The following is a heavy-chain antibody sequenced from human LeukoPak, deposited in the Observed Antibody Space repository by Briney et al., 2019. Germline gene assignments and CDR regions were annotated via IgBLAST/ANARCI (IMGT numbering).Heavy chain of an antibody. J-gene: IGHJ4*02. CDR1: GGTFSSYA. CDR2: IIPILGIA. D-gene: IGHD6-19*01. Sequence: SVKVSCKASGGTFSSYAISWVRQAPGQGLEWMGRIIPILGIANYAQKFQGRVTITADKSTSTAYMELSSLRSEDTAVYYCARPKYGSGYYFDYWGQGTLVTVSS. V-gene: IGHV1-69*04. CDR3: ARPKYGSGYYFDY.